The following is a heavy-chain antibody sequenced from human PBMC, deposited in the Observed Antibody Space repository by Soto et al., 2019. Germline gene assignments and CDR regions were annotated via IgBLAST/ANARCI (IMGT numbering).Heavy chain of an antibody. V-gene: IGHV3-23*01. J-gene: IGHJ4*02. CDR1: GFTFSSYA. Sequence: EVQLLESGGGLVQPGGSLRLSCAASGFTFSSYAMSWVRQAPGKGLEWVSAISGSGGSTCYADSVKGRFTISRDNSKNTLYLQMNSLRAEDTAVYYCAKDRQLVPWYFDYWGQGTLVTVSS. CDR3: AKDRQLVPWYFDY. D-gene: IGHD6-13*01. CDR2: ISGSGGST.